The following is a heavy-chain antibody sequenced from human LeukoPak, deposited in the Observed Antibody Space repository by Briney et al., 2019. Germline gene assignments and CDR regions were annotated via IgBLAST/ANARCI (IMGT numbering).Heavy chain of an antibody. CDR2: ISGSGGST. J-gene: IGHJ4*02. D-gene: IGHD3-22*01. Sequence: PGGSLRLSCAASGFTFSSCAMSWVRQAPGKGLEWVSAISGSGGSTYYADSVKGRFTASRDNSKNTLYLQMNSLRAEDTAVYYCARGDLYYYDSSGSHFDYWGQGTLVTVSS. CDR1: GFTFSSCA. CDR3: ARGDLYYYDSSGSHFDY. V-gene: IGHV3-23*01.